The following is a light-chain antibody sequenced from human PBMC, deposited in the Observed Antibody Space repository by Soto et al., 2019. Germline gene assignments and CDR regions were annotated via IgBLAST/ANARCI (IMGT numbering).Light chain of an antibody. Sequence: DIQMTQSPSTLSASVGDRVTITCRASQSIDSWLAWFQQKPGKAPNLLIYQASGLQSGVPSRFSGRGSGTEFTLTISGLQPDDFAPYYCQQYNSYWTFAQGPKVEIK. CDR2: QAS. CDR3: QQYNSYWT. CDR1: QSIDSW. J-gene: IGKJ1*01. V-gene: IGKV1-5*03.